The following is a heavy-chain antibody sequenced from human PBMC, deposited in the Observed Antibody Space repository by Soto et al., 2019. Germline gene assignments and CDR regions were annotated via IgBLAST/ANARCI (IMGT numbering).Heavy chain of an antibody. Sequence: QVQLVQSGAEVKKPGSSVKLSCKASGGPFSSYHISWVRQAPGQGLEWVGRIIPILGRANNAQHFQGRVTITADTSTTTAYMELSSLTSEGTAVYYCAKVGGTPSSTWFDPWGQGTLVTVSS. CDR3: AKVGGTPSSTWFDP. J-gene: IGHJ5*02. CDR2: IIPILGRA. D-gene: IGHD2-2*01. CDR1: GGPFSSYH. V-gene: IGHV1-69*08.